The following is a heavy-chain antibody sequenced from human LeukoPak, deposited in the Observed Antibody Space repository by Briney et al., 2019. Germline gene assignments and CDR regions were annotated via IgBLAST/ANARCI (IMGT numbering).Heavy chain of an antibody. J-gene: IGHJ4*02. Sequence: GGSLRLSCAASGFTLSSYDMHWVRQTTGKGLEWVSVIGTAGDTYYPGSVKGRFTISRENAKHSLYLQMNSLRAGDTAVYYCARGDSSGYQRNTKLDYWGQGTLVTVSS. CDR2: IGTAGDT. CDR1: GFTLSSYD. CDR3: ARGDSSGYQRNTKLDY. D-gene: IGHD3-22*01. V-gene: IGHV3-13*01.